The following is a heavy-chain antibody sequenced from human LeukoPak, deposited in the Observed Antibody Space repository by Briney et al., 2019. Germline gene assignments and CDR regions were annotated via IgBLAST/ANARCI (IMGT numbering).Heavy chain of an antibody. V-gene: IGHV4-61*09. D-gene: IGHD2-21*01. CDR2: ISTSGRT. CDR3: ARLALSVYVDY. J-gene: IGHJ4*02. CDR1: GGSINSGRYY. Sequence: SETLSLTCNVSGGSINSGRYYWSWIRQPAGRGLEWIGHISTSGRTSYSPSLKSRVTISVDTSKNQFSLKLSSVTAADTAVYYCARLALSVYVDYWGQGTLVTVSS.